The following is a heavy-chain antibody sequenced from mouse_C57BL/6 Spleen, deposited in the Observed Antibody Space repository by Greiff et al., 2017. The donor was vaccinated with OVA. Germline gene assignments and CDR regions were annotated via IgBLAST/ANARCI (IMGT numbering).Heavy chain of an antibody. V-gene: IGHV2-2*01. J-gene: IGHJ4*01. Sequence: QVQLQQSGPGLVQPSQSLSITCTASGFSLTSYGVHWVRQSPGKGLEWLGVIWSGGSTDYNAAFISRLSISKDNSKSQVFFKMNSLQADDTATYYCARNSAGRAMDYWGQGTSVTVSS. CDR2: IWSGGST. CDR3: ARNSAGRAMDY. CDR1: GFSLTSYG. D-gene: IGHD4-1*01.